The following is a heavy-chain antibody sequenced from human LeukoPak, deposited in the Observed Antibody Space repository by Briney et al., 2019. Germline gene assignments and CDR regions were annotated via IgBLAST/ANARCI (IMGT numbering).Heavy chain of an antibody. CDR3: AKDSRYIAAAGTPAFDY. CDR2: ISGSGGST. CDR1: GSTFSSYA. J-gene: IGHJ4*02. V-gene: IGHV3-23*01. D-gene: IGHD6-13*01. Sequence: GGSLRLSCAASGSTFSSYAMSWVRQAPGKGLEWASAISGSGGSTYYADSVKGRFTISRDNSKNTLYLQMNSLRAEDTAVYYCAKDSRYIAAAGTPAFDYWGQGTLVTVSS.